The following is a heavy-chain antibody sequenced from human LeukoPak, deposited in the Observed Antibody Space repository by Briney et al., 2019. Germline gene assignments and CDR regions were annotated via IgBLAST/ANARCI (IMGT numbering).Heavy chain of an antibody. CDR1: GGSXXSGGYY. CDR2: IYYSGST. D-gene: IGHD3-22*01. CDR3: ARASTYDSSGSTRFDY. Sequence: LSLTXTXSGGSXXSGGYYWSWLRQQPGKGLEWIEHIYYSGSTDYNPSLKSRVTISVDTSKNQFSLKLSSVTAADTAMYYCARASTYDSSGSTRFDYWGQGTLVTVSS. V-gene: IGHV4-31*03. J-gene: IGHJ4*02.